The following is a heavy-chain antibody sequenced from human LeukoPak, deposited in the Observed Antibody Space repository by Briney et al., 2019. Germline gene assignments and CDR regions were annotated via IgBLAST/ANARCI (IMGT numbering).Heavy chain of an antibody. CDR3: ASWPGNDAFDI. CDR2: INHSGST. CDR1: GGSFSGYY. V-gene: IGHV4-34*01. J-gene: IGHJ3*02. Sequence: SETLSLTCAVYGGSFSGYYWSWIRQPPGKGLEWIGEINHSGSTNYSPSLKSRVTISEDTSKNQSSLKLSSVTAADTAVYYCASWPGNDAFDIWGQGTMVTVSS.